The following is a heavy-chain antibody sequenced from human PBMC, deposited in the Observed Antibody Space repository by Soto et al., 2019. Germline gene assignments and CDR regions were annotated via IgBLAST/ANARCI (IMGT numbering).Heavy chain of an antibody. D-gene: IGHD1-7*01. CDR1: GFTFSSYW. V-gene: IGHV3-74*01. CDR3: ARDNWNSY. CDR2: IHNDGGTT. J-gene: IGHJ4*01. Sequence: EVQLVESGGGLVQPGGSVRLSCAASGFTFSSYWMHWVRQAPGKGLMWVSRIHNDGGTTRYADSVKGRFTISRDNAKNTLYLQMSSLSVEDTAVYSCARDNWNSYWGQGTLGTVSS.